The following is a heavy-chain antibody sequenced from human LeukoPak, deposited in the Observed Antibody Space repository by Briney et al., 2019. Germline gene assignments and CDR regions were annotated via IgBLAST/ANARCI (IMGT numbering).Heavy chain of an antibody. CDR1: GGSISSSSYY. V-gene: IGHV4-39*07. D-gene: IGHD1-26*01. Sequence: PSETLSLTCTVSGGSISSSSYYWGWIRQPPGKGLEWIGSIYYSGSTYYNPSLKSRVTISVDTSKNQFSLKLSSVTAADTAVYYCARWELLSSNFDYWGQETLVTVSS. J-gene: IGHJ4*02. CDR2: IYYSGST. CDR3: ARWELLSSNFDY.